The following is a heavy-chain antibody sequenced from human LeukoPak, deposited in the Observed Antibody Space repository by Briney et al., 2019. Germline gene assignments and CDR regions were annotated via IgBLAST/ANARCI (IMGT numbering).Heavy chain of an antibody. CDR1: GFIFSSYA. CDR3: AKAGHCGSGSYYSDY. CDR2: ISGSGTTT. Sequence: GGSLTLSCAASGFIFSSYAMTWVRQAPGRGLEWLSTISGSGTTTYYVDSVQGRFTVSRDNSKNTLYLQMSSLRAGDTAVYYCAKAGHCGSGSYYSDYWGRGTLVTVSP. V-gene: IGHV3-23*01. J-gene: IGHJ4*02. D-gene: IGHD3-10*01.